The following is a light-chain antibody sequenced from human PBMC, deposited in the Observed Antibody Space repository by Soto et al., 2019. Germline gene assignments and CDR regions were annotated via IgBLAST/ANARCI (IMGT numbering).Light chain of an antibody. Sequence: DIQMTQSPSSVSASVGDRVTIACRASQGISSRLAWYQQKPGTPPKLLIFTASTLHSGVPPRFSGSGSGTAFIPPTSSRVHEDAAVYYCRQRHMWHLTFGQGTRLEIK. CDR1: QGISSR. CDR2: TAS. CDR3: RQRHMWHLT. V-gene: IGKV1-12*01. J-gene: IGKJ5*01.